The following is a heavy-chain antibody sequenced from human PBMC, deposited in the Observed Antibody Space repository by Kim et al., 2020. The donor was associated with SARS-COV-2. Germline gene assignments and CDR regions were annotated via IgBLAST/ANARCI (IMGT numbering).Heavy chain of an antibody. CDR2: ISSSGSTI. J-gene: IGHJ6*02. D-gene: IGHD3-22*01. CDR3: ARESAYDSREEYYYYYYGMDV. CDR1: GFTFSDYY. Sequence: GGSLRLSCAASGFTFSDYYMSWIRQAPGKGLEWVSYISSSGSTIYYADSVKGRFTISRDNAKNSLYLQMNSLRAEDTAVYYCARESAYDSREEYYYYYYGMDVWGQGTTVTVSS. V-gene: IGHV3-11*01.